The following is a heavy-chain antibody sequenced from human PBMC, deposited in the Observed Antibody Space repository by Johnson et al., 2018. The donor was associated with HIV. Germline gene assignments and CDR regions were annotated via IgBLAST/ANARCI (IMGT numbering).Heavy chain of an antibody. D-gene: IGHD3-22*01. CDR1: GFTFSSYG. Sequence: QVQVVESGGGVVQPGGSLRLSCAASGFTFSSYGMHWVRQAPGKGLEWVAFIRYDGSNKYYADSVKGRFTISRDNSKNTLYLQMDSLRGEDSALYYCARDRWATYYYVSSGHGGAFDIWGQGTMVTVSS. CDR3: ARDRWATYYYVSSGHGGAFDI. J-gene: IGHJ3*02. V-gene: IGHV3-30*02. CDR2: IRYDGSNK.